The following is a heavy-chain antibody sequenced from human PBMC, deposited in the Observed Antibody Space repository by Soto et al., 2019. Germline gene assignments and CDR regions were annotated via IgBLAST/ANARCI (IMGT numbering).Heavy chain of an antibody. Sequence: GGSLRLSCAAAGFNFSSYAMSWVRQETGKGLEWVSGISTSGGSTYYADSVKGRFTISRDNSKNTLYLQMNSLRAEDTAVYYCARDLVVVTADGYYYYGMDVWGQGTTVTVS. D-gene: IGHD2-21*02. CDR3: ARDLVVVTADGYYYYGMDV. V-gene: IGHV3-23*01. J-gene: IGHJ6*02. CDR2: ISTSGGST. CDR1: GFNFSSYA.